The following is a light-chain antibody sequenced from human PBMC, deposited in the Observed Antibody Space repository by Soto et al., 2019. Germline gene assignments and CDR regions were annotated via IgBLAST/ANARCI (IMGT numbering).Light chain of an antibody. CDR2: GNS. Sequence: QSVLTQPPSVSGAPGQRVTISCSGSSSNIGAGYDVHWYQQFPGTAPKVLIYGNSNRPLGVPDRISGSKSGTSASLTITGLQAEDEADYYCQSYDAGLSVYVAFGGGTKVTVL. V-gene: IGLV1-40*01. CDR1: SSNIGAGYD. CDR3: QSYDAGLSVYVA. J-gene: IGLJ2*01.